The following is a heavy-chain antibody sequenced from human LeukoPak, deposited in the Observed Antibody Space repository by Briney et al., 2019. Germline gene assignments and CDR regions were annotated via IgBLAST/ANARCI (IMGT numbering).Heavy chain of an antibody. CDR2: IYYSGST. CDR1: GGSVGSGSYY. D-gene: IGHD3-10*01. J-gene: IGHJ6*02. CDR3: ARVYHGSGSTGYGMDV. Sequence: SETLSLTCTVSGGSVGSGSYYWSWIRQPPGKGLEWIGYIYYSGSTNYNPSLKSRVTISVDTSKNQFSLKLSSVTAADTAVYYCARVYHGSGSTGYGMDVWGQGTTVTVSS. V-gene: IGHV4-61*01.